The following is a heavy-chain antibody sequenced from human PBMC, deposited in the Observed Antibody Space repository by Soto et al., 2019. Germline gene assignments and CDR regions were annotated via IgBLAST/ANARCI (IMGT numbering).Heavy chain of an antibody. Sequence: EVQLVESGGGLVQPGRSLRLSCAASGFTFDDYAMHWVRQAPGKGLEWVSGISWNSGSIGYADSVKGRFTISRDNAKNSLYLQMNSLRAEDTALYYCAKDIAGLYSSSRGNDAFDIWGQGTMVTVSS. V-gene: IGHV3-9*01. D-gene: IGHD6-13*01. CDR1: GFTFDDYA. CDR3: AKDIAGLYSSSRGNDAFDI. CDR2: ISWNSGSI. J-gene: IGHJ3*02.